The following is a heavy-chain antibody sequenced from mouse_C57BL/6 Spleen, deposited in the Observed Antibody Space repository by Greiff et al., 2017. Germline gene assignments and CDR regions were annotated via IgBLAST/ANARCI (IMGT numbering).Heavy chain of an antibody. CDR1: GYTFTDYN. Sequence: VQLQQSGPELVKPGASVKIPCKASGYTFTDYNMDWVKQSHGKSLEWIGDINPNNGGTIYNQKFKGKATLTVEKSSSTAYMELRSLTSEDTAVYYCAIRTDYYGSSYAMDYWGQGTSVTVSS. D-gene: IGHD1-1*01. V-gene: IGHV1-18*01. CDR3: AIRTDYYGSSYAMDY. J-gene: IGHJ4*01. CDR2: INPNNGGT.